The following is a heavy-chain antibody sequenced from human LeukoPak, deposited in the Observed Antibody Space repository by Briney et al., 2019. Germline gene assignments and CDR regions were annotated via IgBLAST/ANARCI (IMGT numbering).Heavy chain of an antibody. CDR3: TKDYSGYYDILTGIDY. D-gene: IGHD3-9*01. V-gene: IGHV3-23*01. J-gene: IGHJ4*02. CDR1: GFTFSSYA. Sequence: QPGGSLRLSCAASGFTFSSYAMSWVRQAPGKGLELVSVISGSGITTYFAESVKGRFTISRDNSKNTLYLQMNSLRADDTAVYYCTKDYSGYYDILTGIDYWGQGTLVTVSS. CDR2: ISGSGITT.